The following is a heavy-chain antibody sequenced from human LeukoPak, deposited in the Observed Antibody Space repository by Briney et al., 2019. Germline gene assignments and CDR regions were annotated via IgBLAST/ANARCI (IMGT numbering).Heavy chain of an antibody. J-gene: IGHJ1*01. Sequence: PGGSLRLSCAASGFTFSSYAMSWVRQAPGKGLEWVSAISGSGGSTYYADSVKGRFTISRDNSKNTLYLQMNSLRAEDTAVYYCAKSLFWQWLVQGEYFQHWGQGTLVTVSS. CDR2: ISGSGGST. CDR3: AKSLFWQWLVQGEYFQH. D-gene: IGHD6-19*01. V-gene: IGHV3-23*01. CDR1: GFTFSSYA.